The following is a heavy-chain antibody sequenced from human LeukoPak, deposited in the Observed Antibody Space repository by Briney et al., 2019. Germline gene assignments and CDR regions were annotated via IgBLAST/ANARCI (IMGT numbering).Heavy chain of an antibody. Sequence: PGGSLRLSCAASGFTFSSYAMHWVRQAPGKGLEWVAVISYDGSNKYYADSVRGRFTISRDNSKNTLYLQMNSLRAEDTAVYYCASTALGGTYYYDSSQPDYWGQGTLVTVSS. CDR3: ASTALGGTYYYDSSQPDY. CDR1: GFTFSSYA. CDR2: ISYDGSNK. J-gene: IGHJ4*02. D-gene: IGHD3-22*01. V-gene: IGHV3-30-3*01.